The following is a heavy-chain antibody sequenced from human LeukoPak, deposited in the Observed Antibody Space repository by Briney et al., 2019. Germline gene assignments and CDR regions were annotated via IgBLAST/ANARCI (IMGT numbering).Heavy chain of an antibody. CDR2: IYHSGST. CDR3: ARGGSRWYFDL. J-gene: IGHJ2*01. V-gene: IGHV4-4*02. CDR1: GGSISSSNW. Sequence: PSETLSLTCAVSGGSISSSNWWSWVRQPPGKGLEWIGEIYHSGSTNYNPSLKSRVTILVDNSKNQFSLKLSSVTAADTAVYYCARGGSRWYFDLWGRGTLVTVSS.